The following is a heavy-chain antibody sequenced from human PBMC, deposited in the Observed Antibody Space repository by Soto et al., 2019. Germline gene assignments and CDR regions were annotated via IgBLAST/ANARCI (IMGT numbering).Heavy chain of an antibody. CDR3: ARVERGTATTVVDACDI. CDR1: GGFVNSGCYY. J-gene: IGHJ3*02. D-gene: IGHD1-1*01. CDR2: MSHSGGN. V-gene: IGHV4-34*01. Sequence: QVQLQQWGAGLLKPSETLSLTCAVYGGFVNSGCYYWSWIRQPPGKGLEWIGEMSHSGGNHFNPSLKSRVTISVDTSKNQFSLKMSSVTAADTALYYCARVERGTATTVVDACDIWGPGTMVTVS.